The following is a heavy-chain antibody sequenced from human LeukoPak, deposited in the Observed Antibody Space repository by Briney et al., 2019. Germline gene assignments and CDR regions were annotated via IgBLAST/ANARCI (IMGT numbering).Heavy chain of an antibody. CDR3: ARVYYYDSSGCDAFDI. J-gene: IGHJ3*02. Sequence: SETLSLACAVYGGSFSGYYWSWIRRPPGKGLEWIGEINHSGSTNYNPSLKSRVTISVDTSKNQFSLKLSSVTAADTAVYYCARVYYYDSSGCDAFDIWGQGTMVTVSS. D-gene: IGHD3-22*01. V-gene: IGHV4-34*01. CDR1: GGSFSGYY. CDR2: INHSGST.